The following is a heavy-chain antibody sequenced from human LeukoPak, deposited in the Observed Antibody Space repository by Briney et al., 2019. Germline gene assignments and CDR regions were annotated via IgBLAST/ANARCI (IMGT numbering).Heavy chain of an antibody. V-gene: IGHV3-30*18. CDR1: GFTFSSYG. CDR3: AKDGVATRNKPAVVVAATVSD. D-gene: IGHD2-15*01. Sequence: GGSLRLSCAASGFTFSSYGMHWVRQAPGKGLEWVAVISYDGSNKYYADSVKGRFTISRDNSKNTLYLQMNSLRAEDTAVYYCAKDGVATRNKPAVVVAATVSDWGQGTLVTVSS. J-gene: IGHJ4*02. CDR2: ISYDGSNK.